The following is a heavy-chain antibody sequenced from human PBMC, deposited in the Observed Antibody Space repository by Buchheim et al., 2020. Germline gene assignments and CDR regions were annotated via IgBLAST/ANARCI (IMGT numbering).Heavy chain of an antibody. V-gene: IGHV3-74*01. CDR3: VRAYGGGWEFDY. CDR2: INSDGSST. Sequence: EVQLVESGGGLVQPGGSLRLSCAASGFTFTNYWMHWIRQGQGKGLECVSRINSDGSSTSYADSVRGRFTISRDNAKNTLSLQMNSLRAEDMALYYCVRAYGGGWEFDYWGQGTL. CDR1: GFTFTNYW. J-gene: IGHJ4*02. D-gene: IGHD2-21*01.